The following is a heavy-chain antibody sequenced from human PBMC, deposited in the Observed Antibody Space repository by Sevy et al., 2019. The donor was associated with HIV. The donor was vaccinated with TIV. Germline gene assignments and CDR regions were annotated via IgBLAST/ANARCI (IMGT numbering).Heavy chain of an antibody. J-gene: IGHJ4*02. V-gene: IGHV3-33*01. Sequence: GGSLRLSCEASGFTFSAYGMHWVRQAPGKGLEWVANIWYDGSKKYYADSVKGRFTISRDNSKNTLYLQMNSLRAEDTALYYCAREGVPAAIGFDYWGQGSLVTVS. CDR1: GFTFSAYG. D-gene: IGHD2-2*01. CDR3: AREGVPAAIGFDY. CDR2: IWYDGSKK.